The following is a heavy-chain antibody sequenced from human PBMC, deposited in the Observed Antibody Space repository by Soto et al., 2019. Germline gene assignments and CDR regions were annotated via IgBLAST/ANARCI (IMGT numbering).Heavy chain of an antibody. CDR2: IWYDGSNK. D-gene: IGHD5-18*01. V-gene: IGHV3-33*01. CDR3: AREWLMAVVPLDSAMALDY. J-gene: IGHJ4*02. Sequence: QVQLVESGGGVVQPGRSLRLSCAASGFTFSSYGMHWVRQAPGKGLEWVAVIWYDGSNKYYADSVKGRFTISRDNSENTLYLQMSSRRAEDAAVYYWAREWLMAVVPLDSAMALDYWGQGTLVTVSS. CDR1: GFTFSSYG.